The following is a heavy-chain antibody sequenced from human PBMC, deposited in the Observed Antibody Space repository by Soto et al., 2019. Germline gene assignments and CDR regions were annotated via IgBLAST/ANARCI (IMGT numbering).Heavy chain of an antibody. CDR1: GFTFSSYS. D-gene: IGHD2-2*02. CDR2: ISSSSSYI. CDR3: ARVEYPTYYMDV. V-gene: IGHV3-21*01. J-gene: IGHJ6*03. Sequence: GGSLRLSCAASGFTFSSYSMNWVRQAPGKGLEWVSSISSSSSYIYYADSVKGRFTISRDNAKNSLYLQMNSLRAEDTAVYYCARVEYPTYYMDVWGKGTTVTVSS.